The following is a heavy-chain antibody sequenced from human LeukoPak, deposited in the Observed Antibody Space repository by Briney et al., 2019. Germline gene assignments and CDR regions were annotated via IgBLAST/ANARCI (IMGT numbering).Heavy chain of an antibody. V-gene: IGHV1-2*02. CDR2: ITPNNGGT. D-gene: IGHD3-16*01. Sequence: GASVKVSCKASGYTFTGYYMHWVRQAPGQGLEWMGWITPNNGGTNYAQNLQGRVTITRDTSMSTAYMELTSLRSDDTAIYYCARLINGGRAFDIWGQGTVVTVSS. CDR3: ARLINGGRAFDI. CDR1: GYTFTGYY. J-gene: IGHJ3*02.